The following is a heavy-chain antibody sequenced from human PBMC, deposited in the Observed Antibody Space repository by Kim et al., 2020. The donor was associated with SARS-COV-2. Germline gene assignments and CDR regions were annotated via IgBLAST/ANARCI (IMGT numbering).Heavy chain of an antibody. J-gene: IGHJ6*02. CDR1: GYSFTSYW. Sequence: GESLKISCKGSGYSFTSYWIGWVRQMPGKGLEWMGIIYPGDSDTRYSPSFQGQVTISADKSISTAYLQWSSLKASDTAMYYCARGWSGSYYNRDYYGMDVWGQGTTVTVSS. V-gene: IGHV5-51*01. D-gene: IGHD3-10*01. CDR2: IYPGDSDT. CDR3: ARGWSGSYYNRDYYGMDV.